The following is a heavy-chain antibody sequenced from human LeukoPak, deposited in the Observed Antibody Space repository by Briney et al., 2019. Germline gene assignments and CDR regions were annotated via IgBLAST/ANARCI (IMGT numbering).Heavy chain of an antibody. CDR1: GFTFSSYG. CDR3: ARRYYDISP. CDR2: ISYDGSNK. Sequence: GRSLRLSCAASGFTFSSYGMHWVRQAPGKGLEWVAVISYDGSNKYYADSVKGRFTISRDNSKNTLYLQMNSLRAEDTAVYYCARRYYDISPWGQGTLVTVSS. J-gene: IGHJ5*02. V-gene: IGHV3-30*03. D-gene: IGHD3-9*01.